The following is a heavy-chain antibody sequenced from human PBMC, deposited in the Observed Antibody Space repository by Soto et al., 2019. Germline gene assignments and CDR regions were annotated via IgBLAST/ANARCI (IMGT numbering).Heavy chain of an antibody. CDR1: GFTFSSYG. V-gene: IGHV3-33*08. CDR3: ARFYDNTAWPAF. J-gene: IGHJ4*02. Sequence: GGSLRLSCAASGFTFSSYGMHWVRQAPGKGLEWVAVIWFDGSQKHYVDSVQGRFTVSRDNSKDTMFLEMNSLRVEDTAVYYCARFYDNTAWPAFWGQGTLVTVSS. D-gene: IGHD3-22*01. CDR2: IWFDGSQK.